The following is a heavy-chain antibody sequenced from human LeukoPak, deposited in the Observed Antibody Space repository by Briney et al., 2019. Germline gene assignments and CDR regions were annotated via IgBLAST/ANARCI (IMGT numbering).Heavy chain of an antibody. CDR2: INPSGGST. J-gene: IGHJ3*02. Sequence: PGGSLRLSCAASGYTFTSYYMHWVRQAPGQGLEWMGIINPSGGSTNYAQKFQGRVTMTRDTSTSTAYMELRSLRSDDTAVYYCARSRIAAAGDDAFDIWGQGTMVTVSS. V-gene: IGHV1-46*01. CDR1: GYTFTSYY. D-gene: IGHD6-13*01. CDR3: ARSRIAAAGDDAFDI.